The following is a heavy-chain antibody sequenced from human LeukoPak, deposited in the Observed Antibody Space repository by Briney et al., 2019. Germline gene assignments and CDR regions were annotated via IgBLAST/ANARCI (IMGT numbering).Heavy chain of an antibody. CDR2: ISDSGVNT. CDR3: AKVPYSVYGSWRPPFMDV. J-gene: IGHJ6*02. CDR1: GFTFSNFA. D-gene: IGHD3-10*01. Sequence: PGGSLRLSCAASGFTFSNFAMSWGRQAPGKGLEWVSTISDSGVNTYYADSVKGRFTISRDNSKNTLYLQMNSLRAEDTAIHYCAKVPYSVYGSWRPPFMDVWGQGTTVAVSS. V-gene: IGHV3-23*01.